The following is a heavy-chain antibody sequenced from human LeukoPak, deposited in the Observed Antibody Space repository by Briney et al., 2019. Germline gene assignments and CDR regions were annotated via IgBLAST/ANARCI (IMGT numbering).Heavy chain of an antibody. V-gene: IGHV1-8*01. CDR1: GYTFTSYD. Sequence: GASVKVFCKASGYTFTSYDINWVRQATGQGLEWMGWMNPNSGNTGYAQKFQGRVTMTRNTSISTAYMELSSLRSEDTAVYYCASVCGSSCPRYFDYWGQGTLVTVSS. J-gene: IGHJ4*02. CDR3: ASVCGSSCPRYFDY. D-gene: IGHD6-13*01. CDR2: MNPNSGNT.